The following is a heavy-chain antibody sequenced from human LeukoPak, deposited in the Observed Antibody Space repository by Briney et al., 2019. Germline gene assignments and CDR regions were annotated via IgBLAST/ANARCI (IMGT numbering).Heavy chain of an antibody. CDR2: ISSSSSYI. Sequence: GGSLRLSCAASGFTFSSYSMNWVRQAPGKGLEWVPSISSSSSYIYYADSVKGRFTISRDNANNLLYLQMNSLRAEDTAVYYCARDVDYANPRHDYWGQGTLVTVSS. V-gene: IGHV3-21*01. J-gene: IGHJ4*02. CDR1: GFTFSSYS. CDR3: ARDVDYANPRHDY. D-gene: IGHD4/OR15-4a*01.